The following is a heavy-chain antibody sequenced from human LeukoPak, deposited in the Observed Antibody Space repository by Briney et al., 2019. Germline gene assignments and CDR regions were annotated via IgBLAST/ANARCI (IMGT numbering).Heavy chain of an antibody. CDR3: ARSGDGYIFDY. J-gene: IGHJ4*02. Sequence: PSQTLSLTCTVSGGSISSGNYFWSWIRQHPGKGLDWIGYIYNTGTTYYHPSLKSQVTISGDTSKNQFSLNLNSVTAADTAVYYCARSGDGYIFDYWGQGTLVTVSS. CDR1: GGSISSGNYF. D-gene: IGHD5-24*01. CDR2: IYNTGTT. V-gene: IGHV4-31*01.